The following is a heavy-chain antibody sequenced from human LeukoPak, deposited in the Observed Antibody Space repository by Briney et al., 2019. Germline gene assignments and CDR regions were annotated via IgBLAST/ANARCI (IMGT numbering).Heavy chain of an antibody. Sequence: ASVKVSCKASGYTFTSYYMHWVRQAPGQGLEWMGIINPSGGSTSCAQKFQGRVTMTTDTSTSTAYMELRSLRSDDTAVYYCARDGGWSSSLQFDYWGQGTLVTVSS. V-gene: IGHV1-46*01. D-gene: IGHD6-13*01. CDR1: GYTFTSYY. CDR3: ARDGGWSSSLQFDY. J-gene: IGHJ4*02. CDR2: INPSGGST.